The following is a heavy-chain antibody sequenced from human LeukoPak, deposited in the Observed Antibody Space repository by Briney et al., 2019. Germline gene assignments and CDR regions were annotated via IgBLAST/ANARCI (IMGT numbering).Heavy chain of an antibody. Sequence: EASVKVSCKASGGTFSSYAISCVRQTPGQGLEWMGGVITVFGTANHQQKFQGRVTNTTDESTSTAYMELSSLRSEDTAVYYCASLEDGPWYYYYYMDVWGKGTTVTVSS. V-gene: IGHV1-69*05. J-gene: IGHJ6*03. CDR1: GGTFSSYA. D-gene: IGHD5-24*01. CDR2: VITVFGTA. CDR3: ASLEDGPWYYYYYMDV.